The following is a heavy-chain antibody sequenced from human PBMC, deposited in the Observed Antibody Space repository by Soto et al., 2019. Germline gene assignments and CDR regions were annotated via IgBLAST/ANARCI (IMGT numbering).Heavy chain of an antibody. V-gene: IGHV4-34*01. CDR3: ARESHDILTGPPWVWYFDL. CDR2: INDRGSI. Sequence: QVQLQQWGAGPLRPLETLSLTCGVSGGSFSGYYWAWIRQSPGKGLEWIGEINDRGSINYNPSLKSRVSISVDTSKNHYSLNLRSGTAADTAVYSCARESHDILTGPPWVWYFDLWGRGTLVTVSS. D-gene: IGHD3-9*01. CDR1: GGSFSGYY. J-gene: IGHJ2*01.